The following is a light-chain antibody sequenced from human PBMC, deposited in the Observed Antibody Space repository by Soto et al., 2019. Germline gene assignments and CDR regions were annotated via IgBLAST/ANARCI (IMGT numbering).Light chain of an antibody. J-gene: IGKJ3*01. Sequence: EIVLTQSPGTLSLSPGERATLSCRASQSINSNYSAWYQQKPGQAPRLLMYGASSRATGIPDRFSGSGSGTDFTLTISRLEPEDFAVYYCQQYGSSPLFGPGTKVDIK. CDR1: QSINSNY. CDR3: QQYGSSPL. V-gene: IGKV3-20*01. CDR2: GAS.